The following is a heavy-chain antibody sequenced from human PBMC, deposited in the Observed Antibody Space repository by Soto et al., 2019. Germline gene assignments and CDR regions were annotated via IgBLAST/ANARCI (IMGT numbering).Heavy chain of an antibody. J-gene: IGHJ5*02. Sequence: PGGSLRLSCAASGFTFSSYWMSWVRQAPGKGLEWVANIKQDGSEKYYVDSVKGRFTISRDNAKNSLYLQMNSLRAEDTAVYYCARRGEYYDFWSGYSSPLDNWFDPWGQGTLVTVSS. CDR2: IKQDGSEK. D-gene: IGHD3-3*01. CDR1: GFTFSSYW. CDR3: ARRGEYYDFWSGYSSPLDNWFDP. V-gene: IGHV3-7*01.